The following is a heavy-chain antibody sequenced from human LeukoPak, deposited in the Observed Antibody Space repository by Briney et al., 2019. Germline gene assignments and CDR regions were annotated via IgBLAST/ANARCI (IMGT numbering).Heavy chain of an antibody. V-gene: IGHV3-23*01. J-gene: IGHJ6*02. CDR3: AKEKGIAVAVTPLGSYGMDV. Sequence: PGGSLRLSCAASGFTFSSYAMSWVRQAPGKGLEWVSAISGSGGSTYYADSVKGRFTISRDNSKNTLYLQMNSLRAEATAVYYCAKEKGIAVAVTPLGSYGMDVWGQGTTVSVSS. D-gene: IGHD6-19*01. CDR1: GFTFSSYA. CDR2: ISGSGGST.